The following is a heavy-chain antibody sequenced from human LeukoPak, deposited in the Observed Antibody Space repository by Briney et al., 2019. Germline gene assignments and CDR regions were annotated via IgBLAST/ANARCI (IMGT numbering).Heavy chain of an antibody. Sequence: PSETLSLTCAVYGGSFSGYYWSWIRQPPGEGLEWIGEINHSGSTNYNPSLKSRVTISVDTSKNQFSLKLSSVTAADTAVYYCARGLGIAAAQWGQGTLVTVSS. J-gene: IGHJ1*01. D-gene: IGHD6-13*01. V-gene: IGHV4-34*01. CDR2: INHSGST. CDR3: ARGLGIAAAQ. CDR1: GGSFSGYY.